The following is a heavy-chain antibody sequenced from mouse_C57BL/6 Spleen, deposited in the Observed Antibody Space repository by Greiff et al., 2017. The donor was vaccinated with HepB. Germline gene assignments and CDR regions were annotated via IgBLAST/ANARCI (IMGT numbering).Heavy chain of an antibody. Sequence: VKLQQPGAELVKPGASVKLSCKASGYTFTSYWMQWVKQRPGQGLEWIGEIDPSDSYTNYNQKFKGKATLTVDTSSSTAYMQLSSLTSEDSAVYYCARLGYYGSRDAMDYWGQGTSVTVSS. CDR2: IDPSDSYT. CDR1: GYTFTSYW. V-gene: IGHV1-50*01. J-gene: IGHJ4*01. D-gene: IGHD1-1*01. CDR3: ARLGYYGSRDAMDY.